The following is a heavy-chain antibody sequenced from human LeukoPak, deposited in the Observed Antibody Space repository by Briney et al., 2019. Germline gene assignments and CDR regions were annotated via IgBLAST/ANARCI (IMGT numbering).Heavy chain of an antibody. CDR2: ISWDGGTT. V-gene: IGHV3-43D*03. J-gene: IGHJ5*02. CDR1: GFTFDDYV. Sequence: GGSLRLSCAASGFTFDDYVMHWVRQAPGKGLEWVSLISWDGGTTYYADSVKGRFTISRDNSKNSLYLQMNSLTTEDTALYYCAKAGVAGTGSWGWFDPWGQGTLVTVSS. D-gene: IGHD6-19*01. CDR3: AKAGVAGTGSWGWFDP.